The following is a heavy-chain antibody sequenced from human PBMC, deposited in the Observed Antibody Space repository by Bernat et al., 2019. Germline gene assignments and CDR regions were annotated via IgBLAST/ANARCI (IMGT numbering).Heavy chain of an antibody. V-gene: IGHV4-34*01. Sequence: QVQLQQWGAGLLKPSETLSLTCAVYGGSFSGYYWSWIRKPPGKVLECIGEINHSGSTNYNPSLKSRVTISVDTSKNQFSLKLSSVTAADTAVYYCARGCPYYYDSSGYYSYFDYWGQGTLVTVSS. J-gene: IGHJ4*02. D-gene: IGHD3-22*01. CDR1: GGSFSGYY. CDR2: INHSGST. CDR3: ARGCPYYYDSSGYYSYFDY.